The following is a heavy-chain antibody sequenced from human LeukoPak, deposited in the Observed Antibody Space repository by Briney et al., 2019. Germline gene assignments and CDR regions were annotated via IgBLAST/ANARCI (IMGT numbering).Heavy chain of an antibody. V-gene: IGHV4-4*07. D-gene: IGHD4-17*01. J-gene: IGHJ4*02. CDR1: GGSISSYY. Sequence: NPSETLSLTCTVSGGSISSYYWSWIRQPAGKGLEWIGRIYTSGSTNYNPSLKSRVTMSVDTSKNQFSLKLNSVTAADTAMYYCARGPSGDYGDQLDYWGQGTLVTVSS. CDR3: ARGPSGDYGDQLDY. CDR2: IYTSGST.